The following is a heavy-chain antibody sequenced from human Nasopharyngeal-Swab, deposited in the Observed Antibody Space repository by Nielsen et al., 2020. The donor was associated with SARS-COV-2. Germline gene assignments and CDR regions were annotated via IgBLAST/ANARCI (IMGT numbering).Heavy chain of an antibody. D-gene: IGHD2-2*01. CDR2: FDPEDGET. CDR3: ATAPSIGCSSTSCSRWYYYYGMDV. CDR1: GYTLTELS. J-gene: IGHJ6*02. Sequence: ASVKVSCKVSGYTLTELSMHWVRQAPGKGLEWMGGFDPEDGETIYAQKFQGRVTMTGDTSTDTAYMELSSLRSEDTAVYYCATAPSIGCSSTSCSRWYYYYGMDVWGQGTTVTVSS. V-gene: IGHV1-24*01.